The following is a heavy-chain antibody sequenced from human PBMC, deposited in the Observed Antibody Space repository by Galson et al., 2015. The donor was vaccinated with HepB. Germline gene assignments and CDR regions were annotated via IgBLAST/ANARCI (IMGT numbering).Heavy chain of an antibody. CDR1: GGTFSSYA. CDR2: IIPILGIA. Sequence: SVKVSFKASGGTFSSYAISWVRQAPGQGLEWMGRIIPILGIANYAQKFQGRVTITADKSTSTAYMELSSLRSEDTAVYYCANTYYDIYDPWGQGTLVTVSS. V-gene: IGHV1-69*04. CDR3: ANTYYDIYDP. D-gene: IGHD3-9*01. J-gene: IGHJ5*02.